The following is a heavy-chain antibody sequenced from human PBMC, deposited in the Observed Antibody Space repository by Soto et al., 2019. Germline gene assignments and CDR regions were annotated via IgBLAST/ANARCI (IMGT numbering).Heavy chain of an antibody. CDR1: GFTFSSYG. J-gene: IGHJ6*03. Sequence: GGSLRLSCAASGFTFSSYGMHWVRQAPGKGLEWVAVISYDGSNKCYADSAKGRFTISKDNSKNTMYLQMNGLRAQETAVYYCAKEVTRGYYYYYYMDVWGKGTTVTVSS. V-gene: IGHV3-30*18. D-gene: IGHD2-21*02. CDR3: AKEVTRGYYYYYYMDV. CDR2: ISYDGSNK.